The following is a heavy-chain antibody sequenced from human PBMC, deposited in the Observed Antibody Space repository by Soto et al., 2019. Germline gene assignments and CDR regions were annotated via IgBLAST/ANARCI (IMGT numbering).Heavy chain of an antibody. J-gene: IGHJ5*01. D-gene: IGHD7-27*01. CDR3: ARGRDCLTGRCFPNWFDS. CDR2: IYYSGST. Sequence: SETLSLTCTVSGGSISSGDYYWSWIRQPPEKGLEWIGYIYYSGSTYYSPSLESRITISRDTSKNQFSLKLSSVTAADTAVYFCARGRDCLTGRCFPNWFDSWAQGALVTCSS. CDR1: GGSISSGDYY. V-gene: IGHV4-30-4*01.